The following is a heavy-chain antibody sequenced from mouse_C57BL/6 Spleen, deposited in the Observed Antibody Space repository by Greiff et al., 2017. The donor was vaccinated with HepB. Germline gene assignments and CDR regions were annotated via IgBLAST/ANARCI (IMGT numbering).Heavy chain of an antibody. CDR3: ARDYYGNYEYFDV. CDR2: IDPSDSYT. J-gene: IGHJ1*03. V-gene: IGHV1-50*01. Sequence: QVQLQQPGAELVKPGASVKLSCKASGYTFTSYWMQWVKQRPGQGLEWIGEIDPSDSYTNYNQKFKGKATLTVDTSSSTAYMQLSSLRSEDSAVYYCARDYYGNYEYFDVWGTGTTVTVSS. D-gene: IGHD2-1*01. CDR1: GYTFTSYW.